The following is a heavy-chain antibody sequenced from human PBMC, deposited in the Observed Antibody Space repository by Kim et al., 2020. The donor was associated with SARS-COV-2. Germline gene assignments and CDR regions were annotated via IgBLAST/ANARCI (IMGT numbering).Heavy chain of an antibody. V-gene: IGHV3-23*01. J-gene: IGHJ4*02. CDR2: ISGSGGST. D-gene: IGHD3-3*01. Sequence: GGSLRLSCAASGFTFSNYAMTWVRQAPGKGLEWVSAISGSGGSTYYADSVKGRFTISRDNSKNTLYPQMNSLRAEDTAVYYCAKDPYYDFWSGYYFDYWGQGTLVTVSS. CDR3: AKDPYYDFWSGYYFDY. CDR1: GFTFSNYA.